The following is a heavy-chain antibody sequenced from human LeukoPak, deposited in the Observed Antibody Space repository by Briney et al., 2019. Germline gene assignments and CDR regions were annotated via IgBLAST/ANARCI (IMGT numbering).Heavy chain of an antibody. J-gene: IGHJ6*03. Sequence: PGRSLRLSCAASGFSFNNYAMNWVRQAPGKGLEWVAIISYDGSNKYYADSVKGRFTISRDNSKNTLYLQMNSLRAEDTAVYYCAKALKVVAGSGRVDYYYYIDFWGKGTTVTISS. CDR1: GFSFNNYA. V-gene: IGHV3-30*04. CDR3: AKALKVVAGSGRVDYYYYIDF. D-gene: IGHD6-19*01. CDR2: ISYDGSNK.